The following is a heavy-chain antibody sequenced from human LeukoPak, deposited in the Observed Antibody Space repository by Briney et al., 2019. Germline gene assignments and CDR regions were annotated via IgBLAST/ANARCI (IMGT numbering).Heavy chain of an antibody. D-gene: IGHD3-16*01. CDR2: IRSKANNYAT. CDR3: SRYRGDSDAFDM. J-gene: IGHJ3*02. Sequence: GGSLRLSCAASGFILSESAIHWVRQASGKGLEWVGRIRSKANNYATAYAASVKGRFTISRDESKKTTYLQMNSLKTEDSAVYYCSRYRGDSDAFDMWGQGTMVTVSS. V-gene: IGHV3-73*01. CDR1: GFILSESA.